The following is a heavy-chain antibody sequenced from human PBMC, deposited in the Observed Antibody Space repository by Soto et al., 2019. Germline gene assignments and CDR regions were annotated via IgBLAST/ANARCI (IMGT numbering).Heavy chain of an antibody. CDR2: IRGSGGST. CDR3: ARRGDRSSAGLHYYYGMDV. Sequence: VSLRRSCEASVLPFTHYDMSWVRHAHVKVLEWVSAIRGSGGSTYYADSVKGRFNISRENSKNTLYLQMNSLRAEDTAVYYCARRGDRSSAGLHYYYGMDVWGQGTTVPLSS. J-gene: IGHJ6*01. D-gene: IGHD6-6*01. CDR1: VLPFTHYD. V-gene: IGHV3-23*01.